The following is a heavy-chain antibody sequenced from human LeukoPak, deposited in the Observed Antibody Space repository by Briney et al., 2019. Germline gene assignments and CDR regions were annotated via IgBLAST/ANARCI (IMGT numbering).Heavy chain of an antibody. CDR1: GGSLSGFY. CDR2: INQSGST. D-gene: IGHD6-13*01. V-gene: IGHV4-34*01. J-gene: IGHJ4*02. Sequence: SETLSLTCAVYGGSLSGFYWSWIRQSPGKGLEWIGEINQSGSTNYNPSLKSRVTISVDTSKNQFSLKLSSVTAADTAVYYCARGIAAAGHFDYWGQGTLVTVSS. CDR3: ARGIAAAGHFDY.